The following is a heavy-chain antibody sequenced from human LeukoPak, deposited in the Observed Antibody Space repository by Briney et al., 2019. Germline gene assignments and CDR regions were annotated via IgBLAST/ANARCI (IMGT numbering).Heavy chain of an antibody. J-gene: IGHJ3*02. CDR2: FHISGST. D-gene: IGHD2-8*02. V-gene: IGHV4-4*07. CDR1: GGSFSSSD. Sequence: PSETLRFPCTVSGGSFSSSDWSWIRQPAGKGPEWIGRFHISGSTDYNPSLRSRGTMSLDTSNNQFSLKLSFVTAADSAIYYCARVPGDVTAFDIWGQGTMVTVS. CDR3: ARVPGDVTAFDI.